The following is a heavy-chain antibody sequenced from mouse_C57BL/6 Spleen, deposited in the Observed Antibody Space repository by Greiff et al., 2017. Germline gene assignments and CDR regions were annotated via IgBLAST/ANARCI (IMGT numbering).Heavy chain of an antibody. V-gene: IGHV2-2*01. CDR3: ARNGPSVPGFAY. CDR2: IWSGGST. Sequence: QVQLQQSGPGLVQPSQSLSITCTVSGFSLTSYGVHWVRQSPGKGLEWLGVIWSGGSTDYNAAFISRLSISKDNSKSQVFFKMNSLQADDTAIYYCARNGPSVPGFAYWGQGTLVTVSA. D-gene: IGHD5-1*01. CDR1: GFSLTSYG. J-gene: IGHJ3*01.